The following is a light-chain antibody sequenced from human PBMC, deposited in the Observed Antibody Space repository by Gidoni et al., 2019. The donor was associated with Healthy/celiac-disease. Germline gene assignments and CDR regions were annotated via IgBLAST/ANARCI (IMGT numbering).Light chain of an antibody. CDR1: QDISNY. CDR2: DAS. Sequence: DIQMTQSPSSLSASVGDRVTITCQASQDISNYLNWYKQKPGKAPKLLLYDASNLETGVPSRFSGSGSGTDFTFTISSLQPEDIATYYCQQYDNLPTTFGGGTKVEIK. V-gene: IGKV1-33*01. CDR3: QQYDNLPTT. J-gene: IGKJ4*01.